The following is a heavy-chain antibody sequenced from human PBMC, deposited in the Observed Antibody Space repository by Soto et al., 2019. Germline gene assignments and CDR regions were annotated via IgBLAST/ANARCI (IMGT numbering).Heavy chain of an antibody. CDR1: GYTFTSYG. CDR2: INAANGDT. CDR3: VRRHVSATGIDWSDP. J-gene: IGHJ5*02. V-gene: IGHV1-3*01. D-gene: IGHD6-13*01. Sequence: ASVKVSCKASGYTFTSYGIHWVRQAPGQRLEWMGWINAANGDTKYSPKFQGRVTITRDTSASTAYMELSSLRSEDTAVYYCVRRHVSATGIDWSDPWGQGILVTVSS.